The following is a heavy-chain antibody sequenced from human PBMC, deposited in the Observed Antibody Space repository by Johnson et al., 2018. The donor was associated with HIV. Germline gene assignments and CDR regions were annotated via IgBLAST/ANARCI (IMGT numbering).Heavy chain of an antibody. CDR2: INCNGGNT. J-gene: IGHJ3*01. CDR3: ARSVSIGYHSNAFDV. V-gene: IGHV3-20*01. CDR1: GFTFSSYG. D-gene: IGHD3-22*01. Sequence: VQLVESGGGVVQPGRSLRLSCAASGFTFSSYGMNWVRQAPGKGLEWVSGINCNGGNTCYADSVKGRFTISRDSAKNSLYLQMNSLGAEDTALYNCARSVSIGYHSNAFDVWGQGTMATVSS.